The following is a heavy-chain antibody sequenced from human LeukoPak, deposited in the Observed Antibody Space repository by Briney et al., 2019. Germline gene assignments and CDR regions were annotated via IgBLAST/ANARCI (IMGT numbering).Heavy chain of an antibody. J-gene: IGHJ6*03. CDR1: GFTFSNYI. V-gene: IGHV3-21*01. CDR3: ARFRVSSSWYGYYYMDV. CDR2: ISSSSTYI. Sequence: GGSLRLSCAASGFTFSNYIMNWVRQAPGKGLEWVSSISSSSTYIYYADSVKGRFTISRDNAENSLYLQMNSLRVEDTAMYYCARFRVSSSWYGYYYMDVWGKGTTVTVSS. D-gene: IGHD6-13*01.